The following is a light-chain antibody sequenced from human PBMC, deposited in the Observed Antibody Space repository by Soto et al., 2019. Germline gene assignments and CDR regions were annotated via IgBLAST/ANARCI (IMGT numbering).Light chain of an antibody. V-gene: IGLV1-47*02. Sequence: QSVLTQSPSTSATPGQGVSISCSGGGSNIGTFYVSWYQHVPGTAPRLLIYANNQRHSGVTDRFSGSKSGTSASLAISGLRSDDEASYACTAWDDNRSAVVFGGGTKLTVL. CDR1: GSNIGTFY. CDR3: TAWDDNRSAVV. J-gene: IGLJ2*01. CDR2: ANN.